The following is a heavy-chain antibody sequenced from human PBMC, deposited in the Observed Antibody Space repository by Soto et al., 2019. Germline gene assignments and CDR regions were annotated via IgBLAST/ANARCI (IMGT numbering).Heavy chain of an antibody. CDR1: GFSLRTSGVG. J-gene: IGHJ4*02. D-gene: IGHD5-18*01. Sequence: QITLKESGPTLVKPTQTLTLTCTFSGFSLRTSGVGVGWIRQPPGKALEWLELIYWDDDKNYSPSLKSRLPITKYSANTQGFLSRTNMYPVHTATYYCTHLYNYGTYSPDYRGPRTLVTVSS. V-gene: IGHV2-5*02. CDR3: THLYNYGTYSPDY. CDR2: IYWDDDK.